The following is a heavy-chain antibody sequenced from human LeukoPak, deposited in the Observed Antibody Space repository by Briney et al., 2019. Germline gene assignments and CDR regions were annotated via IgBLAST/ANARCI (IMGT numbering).Heavy chain of an antibody. CDR2: INPNSGGT. J-gene: IGHJ6*03. CDR3: ASAFRGVPLWYYDMHV. Sequence: ASVNVSCKSSGHTFTGYYMHWVRQAPRQGLELMGLINPNSGGTNYAQKFQGRVTMTRDTTISKPYMQLRSLISDATAAYYYASAFRGVPLWYYDMHVWGKGTPVTVSS. D-gene: IGHD2/OR15-2a*01. CDR1: GHTFTGYY. V-gene: IGHV1-2*06.